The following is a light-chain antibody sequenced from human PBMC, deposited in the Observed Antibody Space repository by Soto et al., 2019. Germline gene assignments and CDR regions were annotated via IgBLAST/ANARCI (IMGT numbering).Light chain of an antibody. J-gene: IGLJ1*01. CDR2: DVS. CDR1: SSDVGGYNY. V-gene: IGLV2-14*03. CDR3: SSYTSDNTYV. Sequence: QPVLTQPASVSGSPGQSITISCSGTSSDVGGYNYVSWYQQHPGKAPRVMIYDVSNRPSGISDRFSGSKSGNTATLTISGLQAEDEADYYCSSYTSDNTYVFASGTKVTVL.